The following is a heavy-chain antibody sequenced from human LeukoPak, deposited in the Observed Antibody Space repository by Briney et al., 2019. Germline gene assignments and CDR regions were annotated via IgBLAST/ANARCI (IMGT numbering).Heavy chain of an antibody. Sequence: RSSETLSLTCTVSGGSISSYYWSWIRQPPGKGLEWIGYIYYSGSTNYNPSLKSRVTISVDTSKNQFSLKLSSVTAADTAMYYCARSWHGIDYWGQGTLVTVSS. CDR1: GGSISSYY. D-gene: IGHD1-14*01. V-gene: IGHV4-59*12. CDR3: ARSWHGIDY. CDR2: IYYSGST. J-gene: IGHJ4*02.